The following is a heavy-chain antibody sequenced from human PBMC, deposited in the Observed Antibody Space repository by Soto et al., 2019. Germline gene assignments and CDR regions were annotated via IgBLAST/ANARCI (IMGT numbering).Heavy chain of an antibody. Sequence: EVQLVESGGGLVQPGGSLRLSCAASGFTSSTYWMTWVRQAPGKGLEWVANIIKDGSEKNYMDSVKGRFTISRDNAWNSLYLEMHSLRVEDTAVYYCVRDWGGLGYWGQGTLVTVSS. CDR1: GFTSSTYW. V-gene: IGHV3-7*03. J-gene: IGHJ4*02. D-gene: IGHD3-10*01. CDR2: IIKDGSEK. CDR3: VRDWGGLGY.